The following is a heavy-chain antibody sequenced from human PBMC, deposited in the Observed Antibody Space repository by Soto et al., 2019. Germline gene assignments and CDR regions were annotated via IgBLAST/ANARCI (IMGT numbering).Heavy chain of an antibody. CDR1: GITFSNAW. J-gene: IGHJ6*02. Sequence: EVQLAESGVGLVKPGGSLRLSCAASGITFSNAWMTWVRQPPGKGLEWVGRIKSITDGGTTDYAAPVKGRFTISRDDSKDTMYLQMNNLRTEDTAVYHCTTDSADIVVVPATFGMDVWGQGTTVTVS. V-gene: IGHV3-15*01. D-gene: IGHD2-2*01. CDR3: TTDSADIVVVPATFGMDV. CDR2: IKSITDGGTT.